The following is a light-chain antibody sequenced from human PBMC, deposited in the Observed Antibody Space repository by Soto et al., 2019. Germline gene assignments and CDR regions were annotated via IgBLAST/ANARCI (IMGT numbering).Light chain of an antibody. J-gene: IGKJ5*01. CDR1: QTIDSW. CDR2: DAT. CDR3: QQYNRLIT. V-gene: IGKV1-5*01. Sequence: DIPMTQSPSILSASVGDSVTITCRASQTIDSWVAWYQQKPGKAPKLLVYDATSLESGVSSRFSGSGYGTDFTLSIKNLQPDEFATYYCQQYNRLITFGQGTRLEIK.